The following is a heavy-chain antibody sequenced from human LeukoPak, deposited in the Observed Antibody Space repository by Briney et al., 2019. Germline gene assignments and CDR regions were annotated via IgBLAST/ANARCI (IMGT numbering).Heavy chain of an antibody. D-gene: IGHD1-1*01. Sequence: SQTLSLTCTVSGGSLSSGSYYWSWIRQPAGKGLEWIGRIYTSGSTNYNPSLKSRVTISLDTSKKQFSLKLSSVTAADTAVYYCAGELEYYYMDVWGKGTTVTVSS. CDR3: AGELEYYYMDV. CDR2: IYTSGST. V-gene: IGHV4-61*02. J-gene: IGHJ6*03. CDR1: GGSLSSGSYY.